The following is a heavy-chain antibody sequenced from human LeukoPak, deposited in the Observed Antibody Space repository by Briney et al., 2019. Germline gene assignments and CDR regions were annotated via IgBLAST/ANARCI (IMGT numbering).Heavy chain of an antibody. Sequence: ASVKVSCKASGYTFTSYDINWVRQAPGQGLEWMGWISAYNGNTNYAQKLQGRVTMTTDTSTSTAYMELRSLRSEDTAVYYCARLMTTVTTVPHWGQGTLVTVSS. D-gene: IGHD4-17*01. J-gene: IGHJ4*02. CDR3: ARLMTTVTTVPH. CDR1: GYTFTSYD. CDR2: ISAYNGNT. V-gene: IGHV1-18*01.